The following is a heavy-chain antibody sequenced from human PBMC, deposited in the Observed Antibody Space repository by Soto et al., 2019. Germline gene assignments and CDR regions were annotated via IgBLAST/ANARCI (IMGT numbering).Heavy chain of an antibody. Sequence: SETLSLTCSVSGDSINNKNWWTWLRQPPGKRLEWIGDIYHTGRSSYNPSLTSRVTMSVDKSKNQFSLKVTSVTAADTAVYYCARLHGYCISSSCHGHYAMDVWGQGTTVTVSS. CDR3: ARLHGYCISSSCHGHYAMDV. CDR2: IYHTGRS. V-gene: IGHV4-4*02. D-gene: IGHD2-2*01. J-gene: IGHJ6*02. CDR1: GDSINNKNW.